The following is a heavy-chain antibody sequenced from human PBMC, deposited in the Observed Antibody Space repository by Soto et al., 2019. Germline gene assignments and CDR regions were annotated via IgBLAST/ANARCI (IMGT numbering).Heavy chain of an antibody. CDR1: GFTFSNYA. J-gene: IGHJ4*02. CDR2: ITSSGDNT. V-gene: IGHV3-23*01. Sequence: GGSLRLSCAASGFTFSNYAMSWVRQAPGKGLEWVSDITSSGDNTYYGDSVKGRFTVSRDNSKNTVNLQMNSLRAEDTAVYYCEKPSGSAVYFIDYWGQGTLVTVSS. D-gene: IGHD3-10*01. CDR3: EKPSGSAVYFIDY.